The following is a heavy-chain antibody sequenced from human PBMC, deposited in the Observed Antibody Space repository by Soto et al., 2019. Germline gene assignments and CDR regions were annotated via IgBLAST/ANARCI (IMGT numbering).Heavy chain of an antibody. CDR1: GGSISSSSYY. J-gene: IGHJ2*01. V-gene: IGHV4-39*01. D-gene: IGHD2-15*01. Sequence: QLQLQESGPGLVKPSETLSLTCTVSGGSISSSSYYWGWIRQPPGKGLEWIGSIYYSGSTYYNPSLKSRVPISVDTSKNQFSLKLSSVTAADTAVYYCARRKRGDSYCSGGSCYSDWYFDLWGRGTLVTVSS. CDR3: ARRKRGDSYCSGGSCYSDWYFDL. CDR2: IYYSGST.